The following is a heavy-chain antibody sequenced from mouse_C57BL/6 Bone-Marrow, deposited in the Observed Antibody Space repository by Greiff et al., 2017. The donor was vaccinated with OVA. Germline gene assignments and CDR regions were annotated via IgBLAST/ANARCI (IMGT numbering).Heavy chain of an antibody. Sequence: VQLQQSGAELARPGASVKLSCKASGYTFTSYGISWVKQRTGQGLEWIGEIYPRSGNTYYNEKFKGKATLTADKSSSTAYMELRSLTSEDSAVYFCARLGYYGSRDYAMDYWGQGTSVTVSS. D-gene: IGHD1-1*01. J-gene: IGHJ4*01. V-gene: IGHV1-81*01. CDR1: GYTFTSYG. CDR2: IYPRSGNT. CDR3: ARLGYYGSRDYAMDY.